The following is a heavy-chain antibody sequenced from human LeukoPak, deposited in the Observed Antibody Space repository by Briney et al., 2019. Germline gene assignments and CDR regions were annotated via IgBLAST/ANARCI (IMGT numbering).Heavy chain of an antibody. Sequence: GGSLRLSCAASGFTFSSYAMSWVRQAPGKGLEWVSAISGSGSTYCADSVKGRFTISRDNSKNTLYLQMNSLRDEDTAVYYCAKHRFESGGYHSTDWGQGTLVTVSS. J-gene: IGHJ4*02. CDR3: AKHRFESGGYHSTD. V-gene: IGHV3-23*01. CDR1: GFTFSSYA. D-gene: IGHD3-22*01. CDR2: ISGSGST.